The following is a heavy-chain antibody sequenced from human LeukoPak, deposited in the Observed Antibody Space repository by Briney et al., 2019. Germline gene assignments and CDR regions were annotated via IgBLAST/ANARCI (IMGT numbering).Heavy chain of an antibody. D-gene: IGHD3-3*01. V-gene: IGHV3-23*01. CDR1: GFTFSSNA. CDR2: ISGSGGST. CDR3: AREVPYDFWSGYYKGLLDY. J-gene: IGHJ4*02. Sequence: PGGSLRLSCAASGFTFSSNAMSWVRQAPGKGLEWVSAISGSGGSTYYADSVKGRFTISRDNSKNTLYLQMNSLRAEDTAVYYCAREVPYDFWSGYYKGLLDYWGQGTLVTVSS.